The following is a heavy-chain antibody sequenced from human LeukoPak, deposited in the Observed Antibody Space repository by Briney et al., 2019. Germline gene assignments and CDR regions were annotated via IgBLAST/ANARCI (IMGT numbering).Heavy chain of an antibody. V-gene: IGHV4-39*01. CDR3: ARHSSPYYYDSSGYYYFDY. CDR2: SYYSGCT. Sequence: SETLSLTCTVSGGSISSSSYYWGWIRQPPGKGLEWIGSSYYSGCTYYNPSLKSRVTISVDTSKNQFSLKLSSVTAADTAVYYCARHSSPYYYDSSGYYYFDYWGQGTLVTVSS. D-gene: IGHD3-22*01. J-gene: IGHJ4*02. CDR1: GGSISSSSYY.